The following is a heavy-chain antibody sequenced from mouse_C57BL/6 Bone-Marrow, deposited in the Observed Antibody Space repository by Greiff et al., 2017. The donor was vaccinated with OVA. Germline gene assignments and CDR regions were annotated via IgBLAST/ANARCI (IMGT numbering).Heavy chain of an antibody. J-gene: IGHJ2*01. Sequence: EVKLVESGGGLVQPGGSLKLSCAASGFTFSDYGMAWVRQAPRKGPEWVAFISNLAYSIYYADTVTGRFTISRENAKNTLDREMSSLRSEDTAMYYCARLDDYGFDYWGQGTTLTVSS. D-gene: IGHD2-4*01. CDR2: ISNLAYSI. V-gene: IGHV5-15*01. CDR1: GFTFSDYG. CDR3: ARLDDYGFDY.